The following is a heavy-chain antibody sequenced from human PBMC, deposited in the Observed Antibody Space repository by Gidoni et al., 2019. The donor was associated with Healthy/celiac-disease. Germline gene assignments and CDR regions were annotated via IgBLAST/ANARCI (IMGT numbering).Heavy chain of an antibody. V-gene: IGHV3-9*01. CDR3: AKTGDGYNYRYFDY. D-gene: IGHD5-12*01. Sequence: EVQLVESGGGLVQPGRYLRLSCAASGFTFADYAMHWVRQAPGKGLEWVSGISWNSGSIGYADSVKGRFTISRDNAKNSLYLQMNSLRAEDTALYYCAKTGDGYNYRYFDYWGQGTLVTVSS. CDR2: ISWNSGSI. CDR1: GFTFADYA. J-gene: IGHJ4*02.